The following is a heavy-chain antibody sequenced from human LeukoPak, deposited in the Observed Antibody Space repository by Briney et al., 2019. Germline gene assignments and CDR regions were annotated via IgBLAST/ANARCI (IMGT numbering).Heavy chain of an antibody. V-gene: IGHV4-39*01. CDR1: GGSISSSSYY. CDR2: IYYSGST. D-gene: IGHD3-10*01. CDR3: ARQLYSSGSYFAPMDV. Sequence: SETLSLTCTVSGGSISSSSYYWGWIRQPPGKGLEWIGSIYYSGSTYYNPSLKSRVTISLDTSKNQFSLKLSSVTAADTAVYYCARQLYSSGSYFAPMDVWGKGTTVTISS. J-gene: IGHJ6*03.